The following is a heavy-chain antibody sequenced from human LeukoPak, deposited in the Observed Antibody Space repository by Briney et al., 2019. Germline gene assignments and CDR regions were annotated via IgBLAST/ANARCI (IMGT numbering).Heavy chain of an antibody. J-gene: IGHJ4*02. V-gene: IGHV3-7*01. D-gene: IGHD1-7*01. CDR3: ARDWNYGFDY. Sequence: GGSLRLSCAASGFTFSKTWMSWVRQVHGKGLEWVAKIKVDESERYYVNSANSRFTISRDNAKNSLYLQMNSLRAEDTAIYYCARDWNYGFDYWGQGTLVTVSS. CDR2: IKVDESER. CDR1: GFTFSKTW.